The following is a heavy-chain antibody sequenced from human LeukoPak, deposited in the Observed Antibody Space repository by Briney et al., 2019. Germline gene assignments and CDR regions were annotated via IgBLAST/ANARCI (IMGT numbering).Heavy chain of an antibody. Sequence: PSETLSLTCTVSGYSINSAFYWGWIRQPPGKGLEWIGTMYHSGITYYNLSLKSRVTISVDTSKNQFSLKLNSVTAADTAVYYCARLTPGKNWFDHWGHGTLVTVSS. V-gene: IGHV4-38-2*02. J-gene: IGHJ5*02. CDR2: MYHSGIT. D-gene: IGHD3-10*01. CDR1: GYSINSAFY. CDR3: ARLTPGKNWFDH.